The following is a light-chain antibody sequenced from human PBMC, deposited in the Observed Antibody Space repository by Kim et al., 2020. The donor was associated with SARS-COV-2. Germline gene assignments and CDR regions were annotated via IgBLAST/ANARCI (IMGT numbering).Light chain of an antibody. V-gene: IGLV3-1*01. J-gene: IGLJ2*01. CDR2: QDS. CDR3: QAWDSSTNVV. CDR1: KLGDKY. Sequence: SYELTQPPSVSVSPGQTASITCSGDKLGDKYACWYQQKPGQSPVLVIYQDSKRPSGIPERFSGSNSGNTATLTISGTQAMDEADYYCQAWDSSTNVVFGGGPKLTV.